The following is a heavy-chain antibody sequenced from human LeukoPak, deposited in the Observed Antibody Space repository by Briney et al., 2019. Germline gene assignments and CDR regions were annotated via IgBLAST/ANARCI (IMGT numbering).Heavy chain of an antibody. CDR3: ARGRIAVARTRDYFDY. CDR2: INHSGST. D-gene: IGHD6-19*01. J-gene: IGHJ4*02. CDR1: GRSFSGYY. V-gene: IGHV4-34*01. Sequence: SETLSLTCAVYGRSFSGYYWSWIRQPPGKGLEWIGEINHSGSTNYNPSLKSRVTISVDTSKNQFSLKLSSVTAADTAVYYCARGRIAVARTRDYFDYWGQGTLVTVSS.